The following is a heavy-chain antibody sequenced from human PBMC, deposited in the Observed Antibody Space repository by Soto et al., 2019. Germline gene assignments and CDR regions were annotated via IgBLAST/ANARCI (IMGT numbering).Heavy chain of an antibody. D-gene: IGHD1-26*01. J-gene: IGHJ4*02. Sequence: EVHLVESVGGLVQPGGCLRLSCATSGFNFSTYWVHWVRQVPGKGLVWVSRINSDGTITDYADSVKGRFTTSRDNAKKTLYLEMNSLRADDTAIYYCTRDGGGRYYGGFDNWGQGTLVTVSS. V-gene: IGHV3-74*01. CDR1: GFNFSTYW. CDR2: INSDGTIT. CDR3: TRDGGGRYYGGFDN.